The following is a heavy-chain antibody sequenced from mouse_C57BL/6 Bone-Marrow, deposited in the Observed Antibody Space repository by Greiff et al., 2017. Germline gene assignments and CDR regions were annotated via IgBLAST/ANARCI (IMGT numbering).Heavy chain of an antibody. CDR2: IYPGSGST. V-gene: IGHV1-55*01. Sequence: QVQLQQPGAELVKPGASVKMSCKASGYTFTSYWITWVKQRPGQGLEGIGDIYPGSGSTNYNEKFKSKATLTVDTSSSTAYMQLSSLTSEDSAVYYCARGDLSKGAMDYWGQGTSVTVSS. J-gene: IGHJ4*01. CDR3: ARGDLSKGAMDY. D-gene: IGHD2-5*01. CDR1: GYTFTSYW.